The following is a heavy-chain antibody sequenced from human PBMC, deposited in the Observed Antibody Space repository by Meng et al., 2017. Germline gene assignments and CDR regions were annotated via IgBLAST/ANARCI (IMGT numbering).Heavy chain of an antibody. J-gene: IGHJ4*02. CDR1: GGSFSGYY. D-gene: IGHD6-6*01. CDR2: INHSGST. V-gene: IGHV4-34*01. Sequence: QVQLQQWDAGLLKPSETLSLTCAVYGGSFSGYYWSWIRQPPGKGLEWIGEINHSGSTNYNPSLKSRVTISVDTSKNQFSLKLSSVTAADTAVYYCARRGIAARPFYYWGQGTLVTVSS. CDR3: ARRGIAARPFYY.